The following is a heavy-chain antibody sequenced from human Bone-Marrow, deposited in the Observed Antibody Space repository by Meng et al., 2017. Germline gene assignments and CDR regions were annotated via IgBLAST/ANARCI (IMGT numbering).Heavy chain of an antibody. V-gene: IGHV3-15*01. CDR3: TTETPPHRRVEGRSWHYYYYSLDV. Sequence: GESLKISCTATGFSFTDAWMTWVRQAPGKGLEWVGRIKSSSDGGTADYAAVVKGRVTISRDDSKDTLYLKMNSLKTEDTAVYYCTTETPPHRRVEGRSWHYYYYSLDVWGQGTTVTVSS. D-gene: IGHD5-24*01. CDR1: GFSFTDAW. J-gene: IGHJ6*02. CDR2: IKSSSDGGTA.